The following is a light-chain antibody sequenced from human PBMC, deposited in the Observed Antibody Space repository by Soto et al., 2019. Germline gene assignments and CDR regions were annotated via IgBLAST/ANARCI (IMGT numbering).Light chain of an antibody. CDR1: QSVSSSY. J-gene: IGKJ1*01. V-gene: IGKV3-20*01. CDR2: GAS. CDR3: QQYGSSPVT. Sequence: EIVLTQSPDTLSLSPGERATLSCLASQSVSSSYLAWYQQKPGQAPRLLIYGASTRATGIPDRFSGSGSGTDFTLTISRLEPEDFAVYYCQQYGSSPVTFGQGTKVDIK.